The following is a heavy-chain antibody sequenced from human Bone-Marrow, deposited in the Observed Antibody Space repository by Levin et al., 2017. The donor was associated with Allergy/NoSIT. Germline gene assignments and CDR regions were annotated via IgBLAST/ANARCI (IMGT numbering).Heavy chain of an antibody. CDR2: ISSDGFKK. J-gene: IGHJ4*02. D-gene: IGHD3-16*01. CDR1: GFTFSSYA. CDR3: ARDNYDDSGYFSH. Sequence: GGSLRLSCAASGFTFSSYAMNWVRQAPGKGLEWVAVISSDGFKKNYADSVKGRFTISRDTAKNTLYLEMNSLRAEDTAVYYCARDNYDDSGYFSHWGQGTLVTVSS. V-gene: IGHV3-30-3*01.